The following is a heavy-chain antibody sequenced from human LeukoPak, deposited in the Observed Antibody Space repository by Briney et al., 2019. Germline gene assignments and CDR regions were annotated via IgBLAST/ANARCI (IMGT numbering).Heavy chain of an antibody. D-gene: IGHD6-25*01. Sequence: GGSLRLSCAASGFTFSSYWMSWVRQAPGKGLEWVANIHEDGGEKYCVDSVKGRFTISRDNAKNSLYLQMNSLRAEDTAVYYCARTLRLKTPRAFDIWGQGTMVTVSS. CDR3: ARTLRLKTPRAFDI. V-gene: IGHV3-7*05. J-gene: IGHJ3*02. CDR1: GFTFSSYW. CDR2: IHEDGGEK.